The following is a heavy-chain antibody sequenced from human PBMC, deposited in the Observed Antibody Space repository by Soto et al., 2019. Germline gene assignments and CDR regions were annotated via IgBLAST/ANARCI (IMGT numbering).Heavy chain of an antibody. CDR1: GFSLSSSGVG. Sequence: QITLKESGPTLVKPTQTLTLTCTFSGFSLSSSGVGVGWIRQPPGKALEWLTFIYWDDDKRYSPSLKSRLTITKDTSKNQVVLTLTNMDPVDTATYYCARLVVEGITYYFDSWGQGTLLTVSS. V-gene: IGHV2-5*02. J-gene: IGHJ4*02. CDR3: ARLVVEGITYYFDS. D-gene: IGHD2-15*01. CDR2: IYWDDDK.